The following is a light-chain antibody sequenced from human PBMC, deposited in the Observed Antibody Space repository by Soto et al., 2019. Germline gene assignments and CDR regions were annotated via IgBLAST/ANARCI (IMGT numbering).Light chain of an antibody. CDR1: QSISSW. CDR3: QQYNSYSWT. J-gene: IGKJ1*01. V-gene: IGKV1-5*03. CDR2: KAS. Sequence: DIQMTQSPSTMSASVGDRVTITCRASQSISSWLAWYQQKPGKAPNLLIYKASNLESGVPSRFGGSGSGTEFTLTISSLQPDDFATYYCQQYNSYSWTFGQGTKVEIK.